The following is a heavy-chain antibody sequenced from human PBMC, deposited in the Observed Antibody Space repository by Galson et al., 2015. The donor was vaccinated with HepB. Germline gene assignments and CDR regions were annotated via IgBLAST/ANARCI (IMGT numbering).Heavy chain of an antibody. Sequence: SLKLSCAASGFRPSSYSMNWVRQAPGKGLEWVSSIHSSGFYKYYADSVKGRFTISRDNSKTTLYLQMNSLRAEDTAVYYCAKNYVEYSRYYFDYWGQGTLVTVSS. CDR2: IHSSGFYK. CDR3: AKNYVEYSRYYFDY. J-gene: IGHJ4*02. CDR1: GFRPSSYS. D-gene: IGHD2/OR15-2a*01. V-gene: IGHV3-21*01.